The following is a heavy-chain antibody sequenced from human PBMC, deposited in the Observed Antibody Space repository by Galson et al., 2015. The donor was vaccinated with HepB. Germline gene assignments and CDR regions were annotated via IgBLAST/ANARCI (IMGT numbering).Heavy chain of an antibody. CDR1: GFTFSRYS. V-gene: IGHV3-74*01. Sequence: SLRLSCAASGFTFSRYSMHWVRQAPGKGLVWFSRLKGDGSSTNTADSVKGRFTISRDNAKNTLYLQMTSLRPGDTAVYFCARELRDTYAFDIWGQGTMVTVSS. CDR3: ARELRDTYAFDI. D-gene: IGHD2-8*01. CDR2: LKGDGSST. J-gene: IGHJ3*02.